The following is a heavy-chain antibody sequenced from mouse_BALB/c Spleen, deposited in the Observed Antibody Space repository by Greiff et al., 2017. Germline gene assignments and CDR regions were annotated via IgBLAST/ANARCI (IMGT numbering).Heavy chain of an antibody. Sequence: QVQLQQSGPELVKPGASVKISCKASGYSFTSYYIHWVKQRPGQGLEWIGWIFPGSGNTKYNEKFKGKATLTADTSSSTAYMQLSSLTSEDSAVYYCTRGGANWDWYFDVWGAGTTVTVSS. D-gene: IGHD4-1*01. CDR2: IFPGSGNT. V-gene: IGHV1-66*01. J-gene: IGHJ1*01. CDR1: GYSFTSYY. CDR3: TRGGANWDWYFDV.